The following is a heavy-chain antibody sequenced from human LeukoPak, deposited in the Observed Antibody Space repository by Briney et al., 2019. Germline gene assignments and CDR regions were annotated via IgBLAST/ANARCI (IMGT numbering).Heavy chain of an antibody. D-gene: IGHD7-27*01. J-gene: IGHJ4*02. Sequence: GGSLRLSCSASGFTLSSYSMHWVRQAPGKGREYVSTSGGATYYADSVKGRFTISRDNAKNTLYLQMSSLRADDTAVYYCIKDRTGTYSFDYWGQGTLVTVSS. CDR1: GFTLSSYS. V-gene: IGHV3-64D*09. CDR3: IKDRTGTYSFDY. CDR2: SGGAT.